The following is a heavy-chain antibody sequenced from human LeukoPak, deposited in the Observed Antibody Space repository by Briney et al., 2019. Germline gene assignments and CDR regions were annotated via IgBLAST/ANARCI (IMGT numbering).Heavy chain of an antibody. CDR1: GGSISSNAYS. CDR3: ARVGNWFGP. CDR2: IYQSGNT. J-gene: IGHJ5*01. D-gene: IGHD1-26*01. V-gene: IGHV4-30-2*01. Sequence: SETLSLTCAVSGGSISSNAYSWSWIRQPPGKGLEWIGYIYQSGNTYYNPSLKSRVTISIGRSKNQFSMNLSSVTAAGTAVYYCARVGNWFGPWGQGTLVTVSS.